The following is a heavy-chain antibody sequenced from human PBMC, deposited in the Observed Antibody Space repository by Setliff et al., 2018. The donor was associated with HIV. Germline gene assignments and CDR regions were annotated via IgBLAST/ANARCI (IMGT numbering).Heavy chain of an antibody. CDR1: GYSLSSDYY. V-gene: IGHV4-38-2*01. CDR3: VTGVGTSSVDY. D-gene: IGHD3-22*01. Sequence: SETLSLTCAVSGYSLSSDYYWGWIRQPPGKGLEWVASIYHSGNTYYNPSLKSRVIISVDTSKNQFSLKLNSVTAADTAVYYCVTGVGTSSVDYWGQGTMVTVS. CDR2: IYHSGNT. J-gene: IGHJ4*02.